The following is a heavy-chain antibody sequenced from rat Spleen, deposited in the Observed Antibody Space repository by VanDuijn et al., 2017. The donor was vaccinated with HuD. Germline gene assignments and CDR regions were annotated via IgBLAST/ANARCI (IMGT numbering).Heavy chain of an antibody. V-gene: IGHV5-31*01. CDR1: GFTFNYYW. CDR2: ITNAGGGT. D-gene: IGHD4-3*01. J-gene: IGHJ4*01. Sequence: EVQLVESGGGLVQPGRSLKLSCVASGFTFNYYWMTWIRQAPGKGLEWVASITNAGGGTHYPDSVKGRFPISRDNAKSTLYLQMDSLRSEDTATYYCARHNSGYGVMDAWGQGASVTVSS. CDR3: ARHNSGYGVMDA.